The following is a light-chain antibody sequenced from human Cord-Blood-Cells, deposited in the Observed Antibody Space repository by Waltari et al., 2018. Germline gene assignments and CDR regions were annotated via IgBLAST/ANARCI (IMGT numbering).Light chain of an antibody. Sequence: IQMTQSPSSVSAFVGVRVTITCRASQGISSWLDWYQQKPGKAPKLLIYAASSLQSGVPSRFSGSGSGTDFTLTISSLQPEDFATYYCQQANSFPYSFGQGTKLEIK. CDR1: QGISSW. V-gene: IGKV1-12*01. J-gene: IGKJ2*03. CDR2: AAS. CDR3: QQANSFPYS.